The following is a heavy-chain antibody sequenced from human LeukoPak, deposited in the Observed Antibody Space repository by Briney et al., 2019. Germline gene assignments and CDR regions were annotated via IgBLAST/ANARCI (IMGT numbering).Heavy chain of an antibody. J-gene: IGHJ3*02. CDR2: ISGSGGST. D-gene: IGHD3-10*01. V-gene: IGHV3-23*01. CDR3: AKVPLWFGPLIDAFDI. CDR1: GFTFSSYA. Sequence: GGSLRLSCAASGFTFSSYAMSWVRQAPGKGLEWVSAISGSGGSTYYADSVKGRFTISRDNSKNTLYLQMNSLRAEDTAVYYCAKVPLWFGPLIDAFDIWGQGTMVTVSS.